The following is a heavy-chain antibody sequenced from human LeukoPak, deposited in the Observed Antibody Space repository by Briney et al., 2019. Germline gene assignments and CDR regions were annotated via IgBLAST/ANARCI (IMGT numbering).Heavy chain of an antibody. CDR3: ARRKSIAARRGNWFDP. CDR1: GYTFTSYG. D-gene: IGHD6-6*01. CDR2: ISAYNGNT. V-gene: IGHV1-18*01. Sequence: GASVKVSCKASGYTFTSYGISWVRQAPGQGLEWMGWISAYNGNTNYAQKLQGRVTMTTDTSTSTAYMELRSLRSDDTAVYYCARRKSIAARRGNWFDPWGQGTLVTVSS. J-gene: IGHJ5*02.